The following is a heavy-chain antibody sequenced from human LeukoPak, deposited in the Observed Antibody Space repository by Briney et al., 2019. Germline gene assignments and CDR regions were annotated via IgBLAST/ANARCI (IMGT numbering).Heavy chain of an antibody. CDR2: TSSDLNVK. D-gene: IGHD2-2*02. V-gene: IGHV3-30-3*01. Sequence: GGSLRLSCAASGFTFGNYVIHWVRQAPGKGLEWVAVTSSDLNVKLYADSVKGRFTISRDNSRSTLYLQMNSLRPEDTATYYCARDPNRYCSSTSCYRRYFDYWGQGTLVTVSS. J-gene: IGHJ4*02. CDR1: GFTFGNYV. CDR3: ARDPNRYCSSTSCYRRYFDY.